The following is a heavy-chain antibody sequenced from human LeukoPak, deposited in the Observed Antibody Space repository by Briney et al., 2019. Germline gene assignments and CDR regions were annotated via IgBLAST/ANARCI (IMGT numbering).Heavy chain of an antibody. J-gene: IGHJ3*02. CDR2: IYYSGST. CDR1: GGSISSYY. CDR3: ARDRRITMVRNLWGDKIDAFDI. D-gene: IGHD3-10*01. V-gene: IGHV4-59*01. Sequence: SETLSPTCTVSGGSISSYYWSWIRQPPGKGLEWIGYIYYSGSTNYNPSLKSRVTISVDTSKNQFSLKLSSVTAADTAVYYCARDRRITMVRNLWGDKIDAFDIWGQGTMVTVSS.